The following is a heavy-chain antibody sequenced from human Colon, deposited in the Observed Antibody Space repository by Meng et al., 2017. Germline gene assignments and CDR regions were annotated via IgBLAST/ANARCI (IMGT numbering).Heavy chain of an antibody. Sequence: QVQLQQSVQGLVKPSQTLSLTCVISVDSVSSNTAAWKWIRQSPSRGLEWLGRTYYRSKWYNEYAVSVKSRMTFNADTSKNQVSLQVNSVTPEDTAVYYCARDHGYSYGLPLDYWGQGILVTVSS. CDR2: TYYRSKWYN. J-gene: IGHJ4*02. CDR3: ARDHGYSYGLPLDY. D-gene: IGHD5-18*01. V-gene: IGHV6-1*01. CDR1: VDSVSSNTAA.